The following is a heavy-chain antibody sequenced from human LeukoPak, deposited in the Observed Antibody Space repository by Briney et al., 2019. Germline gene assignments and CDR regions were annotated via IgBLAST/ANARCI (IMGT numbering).Heavy chain of an antibody. J-gene: IGHJ5*02. CDR2: IYHSGST. Sequence: KASETLSLTCAVSGYFINSGYYWAWIRQPPGKGLEWIGSIYHSGSTYYNPSLKSRVTISVDTSKNQFSLKLSFVTAADTAVYYCASLGVYDFWSGFGWFDPWGQGTLVTVSS. CDR3: ASLGVYDFWSGFGWFDP. CDR1: GYFINSGYY. V-gene: IGHV4-38-2*01. D-gene: IGHD3/OR15-3a*01.